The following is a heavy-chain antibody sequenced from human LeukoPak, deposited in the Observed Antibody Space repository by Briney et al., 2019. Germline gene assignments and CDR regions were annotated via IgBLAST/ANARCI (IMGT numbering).Heavy chain of an antibody. V-gene: IGHV3-11*01. D-gene: IGHD2-2*01. CDR1: GFTFSDYY. J-gene: IGHJ4*02. Sequence: GGSLRLSCAASGFTFSDYYMSWIRQAPGKGLEWVSYISSSGSTIYYADSVKGRFTISRDNAKNSLYLQMNSLRAEDTALYYCAKDIFQYQLRTGGFDYWGQGTLVTVSS. CDR3: AKDIFQYQLRTGGFDY. CDR2: ISSSGSTI.